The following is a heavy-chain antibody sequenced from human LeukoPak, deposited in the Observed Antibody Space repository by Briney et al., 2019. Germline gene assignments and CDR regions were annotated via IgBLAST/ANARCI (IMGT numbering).Heavy chain of an antibody. Sequence: QSGGSLRLSRAASGFTVSSDYMGWVRQAPEKGLEWVSLISSGGSTYYADSLKGRFTISRDNSKNTLYLQMNSLRAEDTAVYYCGRVGDGYNDNYWGQGTLVTVSS. CDR2: ISSGGST. V-gene: IGHV3-66*01. CDR1: GFTVSSDY. D-gene: IGHD5-12*01. CDR3: GRVGDGYNDNY. J-gene: IGHJ4*02.